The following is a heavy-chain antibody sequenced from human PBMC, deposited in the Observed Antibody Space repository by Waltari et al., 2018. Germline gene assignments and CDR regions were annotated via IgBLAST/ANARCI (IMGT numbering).Heavy chain of an antibody. V-gene: IGHV1-69*13. CDR1: GGTFGNYA. D-gene: IGHD1-20*01. Sequence: QVQLVQSGAEVQKPGSSVNVSCKASGGTFGNYAISWVRQAPGQGLEWMGRIIPIFGTTNYAQKFQGRVTITADKSTSTTYMEMGGLRSEDTAVYYCARENGQSFITGTSFDFWGQGTLVTVSS. J-gene: IGHJ4*02. CDR3: ARENGQSFITGTSFDF. CDR2: IIPIFGTT.